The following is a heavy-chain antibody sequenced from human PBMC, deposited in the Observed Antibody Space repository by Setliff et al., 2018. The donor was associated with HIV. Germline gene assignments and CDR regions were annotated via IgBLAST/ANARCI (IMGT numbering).Heavy chain of an antibody. CDR3: ARRSPGGGYYMDV. D-gene: IGHD3-16*01. CDR1: GGSISSYY. CDR2: IYTSGST. Sequence: SETLSLTCTVSGGSISSYYWSWIRQPPGKGLEWIGYIYTSGSTNYNPSLKSRVTISVDTSKNQFSLKLSSVTAADTAVYYCARRSPGGGYYMDVWGKGTTVTVSS. V-gene: IGHV4-4*09. J-gene: IGHJ6*03.